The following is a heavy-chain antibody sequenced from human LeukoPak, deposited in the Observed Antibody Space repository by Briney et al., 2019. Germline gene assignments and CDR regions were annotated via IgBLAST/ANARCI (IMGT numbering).Heavy chain of an antibody. D-gene: IGHD2-2*01. Sequence: GGSLRLSCAASGFTFSSYSMNWVRQAPGKGLDWVSYISKSSDRIYHADSVKGRFTISRDNAKNSLYLQMDSLRAEDTAVYYCARDLLNDEGSSYFFDQWGQGNLVTVSS. CDR3: ARDLLNDEGSSYFFDQ. J-gene: IGHJ4*02. V-gene: IGHV3-48*04. CDR1: GFTFSSYS. CDR2: ISKSSDRI.